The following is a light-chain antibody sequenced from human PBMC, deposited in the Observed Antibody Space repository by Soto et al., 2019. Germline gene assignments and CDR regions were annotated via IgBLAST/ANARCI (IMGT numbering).Light chain of an antibody. CDR1: SSDVGGYNY. J-gene: IGLJ1*01. CDR2: DVS. Sequence: QPVLTQPAYGSGSPVESLTIFCTGTSSDVGGYNYVSWYQQHPGKAPKLMIYDVSNRPSGVSNRFSGSKSGNTASLTISGLQAEDEADYYCSSYTSSSTSPYVFGTGTKVTVL. CDR3: SSYTSSSTSPYV. V-gene: IGLV2-14*01.